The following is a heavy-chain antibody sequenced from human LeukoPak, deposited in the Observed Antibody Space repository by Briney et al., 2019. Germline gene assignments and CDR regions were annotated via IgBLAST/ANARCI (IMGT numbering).Heavy chain of an antibody. D-gene: IGHD3-10*01. V-gene: IGHV1-69*04. CDR2: IIPILGIA. J-gene: IGHJ4*02. Sequence: ASVKVSCKASGYTFTSYDISWVRQAPGQGLEWMGRIIPILGIANYAQKFQGRVTITADKSTSTAYMELSSLRSEDTAVYYCARAYYYGSGSYYFDYWGQGTLVTVSS. CDR3: ARAYYYGSGSYYFDY. CDR1: GYTFTSYD.